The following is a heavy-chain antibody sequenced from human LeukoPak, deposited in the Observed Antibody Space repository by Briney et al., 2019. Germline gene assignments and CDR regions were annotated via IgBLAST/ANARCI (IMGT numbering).Heavy chain of an antibody. D-gene: IGHD3-3*01. V-gene: IGHV3-23*01. Sequence: PGGSLRLSCAASGFTFSSYGMSWVRQAPGKGLEWVSAISGSGGSTYYADSVKGRFTISRDNSKNTLYLQMNSLRAEDTAVYYCAKPLIFGVVISWFDPWGQGTLVTVSS. CDR2: ISGSGGST. CDR3: AKPLIFGVVISWFDP. CDR1: GFTFSSYG. J-gene: IGHJ5*02.